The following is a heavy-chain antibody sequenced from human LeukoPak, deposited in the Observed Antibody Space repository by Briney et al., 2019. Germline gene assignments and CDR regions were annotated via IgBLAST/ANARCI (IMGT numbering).Heavy chain of an antibody. J-gene: IGHJ4*02. D-gene: IGHD4-17*01. CDR3: ARVYPTVTGFDY. CDR1: GFTFSTYG. V-gene: IGHV3-66*01. Sequence: GGSLRLSCAASGFTFSTYGMSWVRQAPGKGLEWVSVIYSGGSTYYADSVRGRFTISRDNSKNTLYLQMNSLRAEDTAVYYCARVYPTVTGFDYWGQGTLVTVSS. CDR2: IYSGGST.